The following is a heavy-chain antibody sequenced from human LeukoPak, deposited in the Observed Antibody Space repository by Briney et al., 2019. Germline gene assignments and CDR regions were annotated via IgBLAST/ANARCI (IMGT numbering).Heavy chain of an antibody. Sequence: KSSETLSLTCAVYGGSFSGYYWSWIRQPPGKGLEWIGEINHSGRTNYNPSLKSRVTISVDTSKNQFSLKLSSVTAADTAVYYCARGTRPITMVRNMIWLSGEHFQHWGQGTLVTVSS. CDR2: INHSGRT. CDR1: GGSFSGYY. J-gene: IGHJ1*01. D-gene: IGHD3-10*01. V-gene: IGHV4-34*01. CDR3: ARGTRPITMVRNMIWLSGEHFQH.